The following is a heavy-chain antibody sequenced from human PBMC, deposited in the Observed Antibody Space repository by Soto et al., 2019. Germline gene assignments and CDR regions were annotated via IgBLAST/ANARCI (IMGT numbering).Heavy chain of an antibody. J-gene: IGHJ6*03. CDR2: IYYSGST. D-gene: IGHD3-10*01. Sequence: SETLSLTCTVSGGSISSYYWSWIRQPPGKGLEWIGYIYYSGSTNYNPSLKSRVTISVDTSKNQFSLRLSSVTAADTAVYYCARDYVVRGVVTRPYYYYYYMDVWGKGTTVT. V-gene: IGHV4-59*01. CDR3: ARDYVVRGVVTRPYYYYYYMDV. CDR1: GGSISSYY.